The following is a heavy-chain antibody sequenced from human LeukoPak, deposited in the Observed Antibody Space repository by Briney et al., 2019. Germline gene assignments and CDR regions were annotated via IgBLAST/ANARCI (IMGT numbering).Heavy chain of an antibody. J-gene: IGHJ4*02. CDR3: AKDAQRGFDYSNSLEY. D-gene: IGHD4-11*01. CDR1: GFIFSHYG. V-gene: IGHV3-33*06. CDR2: IWHDGSSK. Sequence: PGRSLRLSCAASGFIFSHYGMHWVRQAPGKGLEWVAVIWHDGSSKYYADSVKGRFTISRDNSENTVYLQMNSLRAEDTAVYYCAKDAQRGFDYSNSLEYWDQGDLVTVSS.